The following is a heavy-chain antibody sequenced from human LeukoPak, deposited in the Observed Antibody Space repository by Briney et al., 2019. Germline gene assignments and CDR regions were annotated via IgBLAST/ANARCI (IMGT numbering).Heavy chain of an antibody. V-gene: IGHV1-8*01. Sequence: ASVKVSCKASGYTFTNYDLNWVRQATGQGLEWMGYKNPNSGSSAYAQKFQGRVTITTDASISTAYMEVSGLRSEDTALYYCTREGLDYWGQGTLVTVSS. CDR2: KNPNSGSS. J-gene: IGHJ4*02. CDR3: TREGLDY. CDR1: GYTFTNYD.